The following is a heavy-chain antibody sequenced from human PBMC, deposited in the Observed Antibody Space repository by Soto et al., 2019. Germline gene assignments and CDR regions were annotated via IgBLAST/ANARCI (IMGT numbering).Heavy chain of an antibody. V-gene: IGHV3-30*18. D-gene: IGHD2-15*01. CDR3: AKVSISKSSAVTFAS. J-gene: IGHJ4*02. Sequence: GSLRISCAVSGLTFRTYDMHWVRQAPGKGLEWVAVVSYDATYENYADSVKGRFTVSRDSSKNTLYLQMNSLRAEDTAVYYCAKVSISKSSAVTFASWGRGTLVTVSS. CDR2: VSYDATYE. CDR1: GLTFRTYD.